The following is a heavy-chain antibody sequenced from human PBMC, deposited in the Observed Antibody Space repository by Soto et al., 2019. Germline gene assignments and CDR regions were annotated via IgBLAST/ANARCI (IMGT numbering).Heavy chain of an antibody. CDR3: AENRVDSSGRYFLNS. J-gene: IGHJ5*02. D-gene: IGHD6-19*01. Sequence: GGSLRLSCAASGFPFSIQAMTWVRQAPGKGLEWVSAISGSDDTTYYADSVEGRFTISRDRSKNTLYLQMQSLRAEDTATYYCAENRVDSSGRYFLNSWGRGTLVTVSS. CDR2: ISGSDDTT. CDR1: GFPFSIQA. V-gene: IGHV3-23*01.